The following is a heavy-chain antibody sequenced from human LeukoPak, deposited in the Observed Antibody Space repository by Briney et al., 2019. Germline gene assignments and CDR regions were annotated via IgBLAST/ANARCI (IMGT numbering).Heavy chain of an antibody. V-gene: IGHV4-59*01. D-gene: IGHD5-12*01. Sequence: PSETLSLTCTVSGGSISSYYWSWIRQPPGKGLEWIGYIYYSGSTNYNPSPKSRVTISVDTSKNQFSLKLSSVTAADTAVYYCAHSGYDFWTQTHFDYWGQGTLVTVSS. CDR2: IYYSGST. CDR3: AHSGYDFWTQTHFDY. J-gene: IGHJ4*02. CDR1: GGSISSYY.